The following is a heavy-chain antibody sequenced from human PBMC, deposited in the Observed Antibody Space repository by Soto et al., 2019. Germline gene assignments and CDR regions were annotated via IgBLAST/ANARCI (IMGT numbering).Heavy chain of an antibody. V-gene: IGHV4-34*01. J-gene: IGHJ6*03. CDR3: ARAGYSSSSGCYYYYMDV. Sequence: SETLSLTCAVYGGSFSGYYWSWLRQPPGKGLEWIGEINHSGSPNYNPSLKSRVTISVDTSKNQFSLKLSSVTAADTAVYYCARAGYSSSSGCYYYYMDVWGKGTTVTVSS. CDR2: INHSGSP. CDR1: GGSFSGYY. D-gene: IGHD6-6*01.